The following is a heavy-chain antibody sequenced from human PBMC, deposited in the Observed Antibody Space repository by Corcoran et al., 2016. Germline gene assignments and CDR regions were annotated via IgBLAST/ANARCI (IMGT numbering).Heavy chain of an antibody. J-gene: IGHJ4*02. D-gene: IGHD1-26*01. Sequence: QVQLVQSGAEVKKPGASVKVTCKASGYTFTSYDINWVRQATGQGLGWMGWMNPKSGNTGHVQKFQGRVTMTRNTSISTAYMELSSLRSEDTAVYYWARWVVGATNWGQGTLVTVSS. CDR3: ARWVVGATN. CDR2: MNPKSGNT. CDR1: GYTFTSYD. V-gene: IGHV1-8*01.